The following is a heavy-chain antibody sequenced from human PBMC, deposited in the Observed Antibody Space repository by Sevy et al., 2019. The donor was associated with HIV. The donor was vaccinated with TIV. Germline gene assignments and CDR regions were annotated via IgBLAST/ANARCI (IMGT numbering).Heavy chain of an antibody. CDR1: GYTFTSYG. D-gene: IGHD3-3*01. V-gene: IGHV1-18*01. CDR3: ARDFPYYDFWSGYFPVPLDAFDI. CDR2: ISAYNGNT. J-gene: IGHJ3*02. Sequence: ASVKVSCKASGYTFTSYGISWVRQAPGQGLEWMGWISAYNGNTNYAQKRQGRVTMTTDTSTSTAYMELRSLRFDVTAVYYCARDFPYYDFWSGYFPVPLDAFDIWGQGTMVTVSS.